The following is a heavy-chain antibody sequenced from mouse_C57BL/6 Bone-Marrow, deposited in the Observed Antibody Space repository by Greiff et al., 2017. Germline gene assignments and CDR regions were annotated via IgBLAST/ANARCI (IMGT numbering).Heavy chain of an antibody. CDR1: GFTFSDYY. V-gene: IGHV5-12*01. CDR2: ISNGGGST. CDR3: ASHYYSNYDGYFDV. J-gene: IGHJ1*03. D-gene: IGHD2-5*01. Sequence: EVKLVESGGGLVQPGGSLKLSCAASGFTFSDYYMYWVRQTPEKRLEWVAYISNGGGSTYYPDTVKGRFTISRDNAKNTLYLQKSRLKSEDTAMYYCASHYYSNYDGYFDVWGTGTTVTVSS.